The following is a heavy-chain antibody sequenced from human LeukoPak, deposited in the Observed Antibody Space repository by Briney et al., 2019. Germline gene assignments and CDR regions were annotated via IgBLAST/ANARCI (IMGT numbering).Heavy chain of an antibody. Sequence: GGSLRLSCAASGFTFNSYSTHWVRQAPGKGLKWVAVISSHGSNKDYADSVKGRFTISRDNSKNTLYLQMNSLRAEDTAVYYCAKDPSIAARPCGMDVWGQGTTVTVSS. D-gene: IGHD6-6*01. CDR2: ISSHGSNK. CDR1: GFTFNSYS. J-gene: IGHJ6*02. V-gene: IGHV3-30*04. CDR3: AKDPSIAARPCGMDV.